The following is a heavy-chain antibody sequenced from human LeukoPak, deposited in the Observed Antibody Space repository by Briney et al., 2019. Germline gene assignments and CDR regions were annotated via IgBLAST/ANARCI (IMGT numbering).Heavy chain of an antibody. CDR1: GFTFSSYG. CDR3: AKVEYSSYPYYYYMDV. Sequence: GRSLRLSCAASGFTFSSYGMHWVRQAPGKGLEWVAVIWYDGSNKYYADSVKGRFTISRDNSKNTLYLQMNSLRAEDTAVYYCAKVEYSSYPYYYYMDVWGKRTTVTVSS. D-gene: IGHD6-6*01. V-gene: IGHV3-33*06. J-gene: IGHJ6*03. CDR2: IWYDGSNK.